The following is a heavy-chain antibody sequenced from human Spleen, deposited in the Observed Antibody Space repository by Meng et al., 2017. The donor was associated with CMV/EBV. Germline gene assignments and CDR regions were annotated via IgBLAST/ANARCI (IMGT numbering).Heavy chain of an antibody. CDR2: IYYSGST. CDR1: GGSISSSSYY. V-gene: IGHV4-39*07. Sequence: SETLSLTCTVSGGSISSSSYYWGWIRQPPGKGLEWIGSIYYSGSTYYNPSLKSRVTISVDTSKNQFSLKLSSVTAADTAVYYCARMGSLPAAGGYYYYGMDVWGQGTTVTVSS. D-gene: IGHD2-2*01. CDR3: ARMGSLPAAGGYYYYGMDV. J-gene: IGHJ6*02.